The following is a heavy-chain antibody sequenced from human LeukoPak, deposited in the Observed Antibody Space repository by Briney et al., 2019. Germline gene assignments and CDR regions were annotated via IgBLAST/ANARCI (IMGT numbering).Heavy chain of an antibody. CDR2: IKSKADGGTT. D-gene: IGHD3-22*01. V-gene: IGHV3-15*01. J-gene: IGHJ4*02. CDR3: TTQGHYYDSSGYNFVDY. Sequence: GGSLRLSCAASGFTFSNAWVRWVRQAPGKGLESIGHIKSKADGGTTDYAAPVKGRFTISRDDSEDTVYLQMNSLKTEDTAMYYCTTQGHYYDSSGYNFVDYWGQGTLVTVSS. CDR1: GFTFSNAW.